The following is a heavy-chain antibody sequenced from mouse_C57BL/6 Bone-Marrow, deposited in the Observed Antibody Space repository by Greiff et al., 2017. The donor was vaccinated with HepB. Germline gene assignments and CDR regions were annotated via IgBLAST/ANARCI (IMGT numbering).Heavy chain of an antibody. D-gene: IGHD2-3*01. V-gene: IGHV10-1*01. J-gene: IGHJ3*01. Sequence: DAGGGLVQPKGSLKLSCAASGFSFNTYAMNWVRQAPGKGLEWVARIRSKSNNYATYYADSVKDRFTISRDDSESMLYLQMNNLKTEDTAMYYCVRHDGSYWGQGTLVTVSA. CDR2: IRSKSNNYAT. CDR1: GFSFNTYA. CDR3: VRHDGSY.